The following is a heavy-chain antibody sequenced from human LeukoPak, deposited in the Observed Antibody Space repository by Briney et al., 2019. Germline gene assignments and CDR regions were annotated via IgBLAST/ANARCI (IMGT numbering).Heavy chain of an antibody. CDR1: GGSISSGDYY. Sequence: SETLSLTCTVSGGSISSGDYYWSWIRQPPGKGLEWIGYIYYSGSTYYNPSLESRVTISVDTSKNQFSLKLSSVTAAGTAVYYCARDAVYYYDSSRYYYYGMDVWGQGTTVTVSS. D-gene: IGHD3-22*01. CDR2: IYYSGST. CDR3: ARDAVYYYDSSRYYYYGMDV. J-gene: IGHJ6*02. V-gene: IGHV4-30-4*01.